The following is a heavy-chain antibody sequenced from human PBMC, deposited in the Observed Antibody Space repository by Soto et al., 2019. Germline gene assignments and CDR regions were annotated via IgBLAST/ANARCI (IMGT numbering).Heavy chain of an antibody. V-gene: IGHV1-2*02. D-gene: IGHD6-13*01. Sequence: ASVKVSCKASGYTFTGYNMHWVRQAPGQGLEWMGWINPNSGGTNYAQKVQGRVTMTRDTSISTAYMELSRLRSDDTAVYNCAREISSSWLRYGMDVWGQGTTVTVSS. CDR2: INPNSGGT. CDR3: AREISSSWLRYGMDV. J-gene: IGHJ6*02. CDR1: GYTFTGYN.